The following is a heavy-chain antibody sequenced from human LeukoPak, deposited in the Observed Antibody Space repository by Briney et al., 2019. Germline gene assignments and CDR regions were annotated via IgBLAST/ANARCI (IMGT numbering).Heavy chain of an antibody. V-gene: IGHV4-4*02. J-gene: IGHJ4*02. Sequence: PGGSLRLSCAASGFTFSSYWMSWVRQPPGKGLEWIGEIYHSGSTNYNPSLKSRVTISVDKSKNQFSLKLSSVTAADTAVYYCARDLRRTVTTGRDYWGQGTLVTVSS. CDR2: IYHSGST. CDR1: GFTFSSYW. CDR3: ARDLRRTVTTGRDY. D-gene: IGHD4-11*01.